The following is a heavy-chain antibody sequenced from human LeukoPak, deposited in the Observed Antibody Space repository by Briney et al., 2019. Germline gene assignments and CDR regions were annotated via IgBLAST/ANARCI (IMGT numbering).Heavy chain of an antibody. CDR2: IRNKANSYAT. Sequence: PGGSLRLSCAASGFTFSGSAMHWVCQASGKGLEWVGRIRNKANSYATAYAASVKGRFTISRDDSKNTAYLQMNSLKTEDTAVYYCTRLGSSGWYNWFDPWGQGTLVTVSS. J-gene: IGHJ5*02. CDR1: GFTFSGSA. CDR3: TRLGSSGWYNWFDP. D-gene: IGHD6-19*01. V-gene: IGHV3-73*01.